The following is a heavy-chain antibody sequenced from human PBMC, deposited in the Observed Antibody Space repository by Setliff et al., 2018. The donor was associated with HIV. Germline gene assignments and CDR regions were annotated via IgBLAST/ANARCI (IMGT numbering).Heavy chain of an antibody. CDR2: IYYSGST. J-gene: IGHJ3*02. CDR3: ARVPRITTLRNAFDI. CDR1: GGSISSYY. D-gene: IGHD3-3*01. Sequence: SETLSLTCTVSGGSISSYYWSWVRQPPGKGLEWIGYIYYSGSTNYNPSLKSRVTISIDTSKNQFSLKLSSVTAADTAIYYCARVPRITTLRNAFDIWGQGTMVTVSS. V-gene: IGHV4-59*12.